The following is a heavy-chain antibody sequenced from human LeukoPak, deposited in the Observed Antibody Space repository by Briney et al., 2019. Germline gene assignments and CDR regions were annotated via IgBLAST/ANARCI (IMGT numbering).Heavy chain of an antibody. J-gene: IGHJ3*02. CDR2: LNPSGGST. CDR3: ARRDSSGYYYDAFDI. D-gene: IGHD3-22*01. Sequence: GASVKVSCKASGYTFTIYYMHWVRHAPGQGLEWMGILNPSGGSTSYAQKFQGRVTMTRDTSTSTVYMELSSLRSEDTAVYYCARRDSSGYYYDAFDIWGQGTMVTVSS. V-gene: IGHV1-46*03. CDR1: GYTFTIYY.